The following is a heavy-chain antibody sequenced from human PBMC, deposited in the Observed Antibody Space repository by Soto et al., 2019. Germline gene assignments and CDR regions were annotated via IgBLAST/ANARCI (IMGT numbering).Heavy chain of an antibody. V-gene: IGHV3-11*06. Sequence: PGGSLRLSCATSGFSFSDSYMSGIRRAPGKGLEWVSHISSGSSYIKYADSVEGRFTISRDNAKNSLYLQMNSLRAEDTAVYFCASETAETGCFDFCGLGIMVTV. J-gene: IGHJ3*01. CDR1: GFSFSDSY. D-gene: IGHD6-19*01. CDR3: ASETAETGCFDF. CDR2: ISSGSSYI.